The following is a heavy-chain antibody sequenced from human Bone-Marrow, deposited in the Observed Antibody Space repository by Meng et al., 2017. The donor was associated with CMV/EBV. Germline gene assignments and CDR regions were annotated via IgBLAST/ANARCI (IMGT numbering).Heavy chain of an antibody. D-gene: IGHD2-2*01. V-gene: IGHV3-23*01. CDR3: AKGVAPAAKDWYLDL. CDR2: ISGSGGST. J-gene: IGHJ2*01. Sequence: SGFTFSSYAMSWVRQALGKGLEWVSAISGSGGSTYYADSVKGRFTISRDNSKNTLYLQMNSLRAEDTAVYYCAKGVAPAAKDWYLDLWGRGTLVTV. CDR1: GFTFSSYA.